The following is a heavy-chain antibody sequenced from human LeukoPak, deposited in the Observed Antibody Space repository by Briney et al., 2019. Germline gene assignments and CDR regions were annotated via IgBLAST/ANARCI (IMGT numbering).Heavy chain of an antibody. CDR2: ISGSGSHA. V-gene: IGHV3-23*01. D-gene: IGHD1-1*01. CDR3: GSGPVGTTVP. Sequence: PGGSLRLSCAASGFSFGSYAMGWTRQAPGQGLEWVSAISGSGSHANYAESVKGRFTIPRDNSKNTLYLQMHSLIAADTAVYYCGSGPVGTTVPWGQGTLVTVSS. CDR1: GFSFGSYA. J-gene: IGHJ5*02.